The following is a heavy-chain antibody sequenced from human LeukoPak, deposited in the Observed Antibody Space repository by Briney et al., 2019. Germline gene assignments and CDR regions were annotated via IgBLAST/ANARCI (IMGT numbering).Heavy chain of an antibody. D-gene: IGHD4-23*01. CDR3: AKGVLTTVDSDAFDI. V-gene: IGHV3-30*18. CDR1: GFTFSSYG. Sequence: HPGGSLRLSCAASGFTFSSYGMHWVRQAPGKGLEWVAVISYDGSNKYYADSVKGRFTISRDNSKNTLYLQMNSLRAEDTAVYYCAKGVLTTVDSDAFDIWGQGTMVTVSS. CDR2: ISYDGSNK. J-gene: IGHJ3*02.